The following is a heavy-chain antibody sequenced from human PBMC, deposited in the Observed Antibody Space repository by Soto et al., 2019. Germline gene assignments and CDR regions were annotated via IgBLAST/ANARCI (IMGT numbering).Heavy chain of an antibody. CDR1: GFTFSSYG. J-gene: IGHJ4*02. D-gene: IGHD3-22*01. CDR2: ISYDGSNK. Sequence: LRLSCAASGFTFSSYGIHWVRQAPGKGLEWVALISYDGSNKYYADSVKGRFTISRDNSKNTLYLQMNSLRAEDTAMYYCAKDAPYYYDSSGYYGPFDYWGQGTLVTVSS. V-gene: IGHV3-30*18. CDR3: AKDAPYYYDSSGYYGPFDY.